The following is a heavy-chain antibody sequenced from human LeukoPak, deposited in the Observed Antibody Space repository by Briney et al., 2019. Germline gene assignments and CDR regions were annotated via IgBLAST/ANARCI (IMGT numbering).Heavy chain of an antibody. D-gene: IGHD3-3*01. CDR1: GYSISSGYY. Sequence: SETLSLTCGVSGYSISSGYYWGWIQQPPGKGLEWIGIIYHSGSTYYNPSLKSRVTISVDKSKNQFSLRLRSVTAADTALYYCARWDSGEWFHDAFDIWGQGTRVTVSS. CDR3: ARWDSGEWFHDAFDI. V-gene: IGHV4-38-2*01. J-gene: IGHJ3*02. CDR2: IYHSGST.